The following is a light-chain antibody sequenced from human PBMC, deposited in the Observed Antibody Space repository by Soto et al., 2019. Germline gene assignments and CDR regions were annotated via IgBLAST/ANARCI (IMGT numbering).Light chain of an antibody. Sequence: EIVLTQSPATLSVSPGERATLSCRASQSVGSDLAWYQQKPGQAPRLLIYGASTRATGFPARFSGSGSGTEFTLTISSLQSEDFAVYYCQQRSKWPLTFGGGTKVEIK. CDR3: QQRSKWPLT. J-gene: IGKJ4*01. CDR1: QSVGSD. V-gene: IGKV3-15*01. CDR2: GAS.